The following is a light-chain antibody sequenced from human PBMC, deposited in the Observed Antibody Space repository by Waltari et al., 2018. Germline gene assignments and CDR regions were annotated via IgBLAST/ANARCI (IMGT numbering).Light chain of an antibody. CDR3: QQYDDFPYT. V-gene: IGKV1-33*01. Sequence: DIQMTQSPSSLSASVGDRVTMTCQSSQDISNYLNWYQQKPGKAPKLLIYDASKLETGVPSRFSGSGYGTDFTFTISSLQPEDIATYYCQQYDDFPYTFGQGTKLEIK. CDR1: QDISNY. J-gene: IGKJ2*01. CDR2: DAS.